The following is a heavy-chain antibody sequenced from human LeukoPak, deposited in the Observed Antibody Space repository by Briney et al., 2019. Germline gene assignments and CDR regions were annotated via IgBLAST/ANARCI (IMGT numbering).Heavy chain of an antibody. CDR1: GFTFTNYW. CDR2: IYSGGST. D-gene: IGHD1-1*01. Sequence: GGSLRLSCAASGFTFTNYWMSWVRQAPGKGLEWVSVIYSGGSTYYADSVKGRFTISRDNSKNTLYLQMNSLRAEDTAVYYCARGGAWRSYYYYYMDVWGKGTTVTISS. J-gene: IGHJ6*03. CDR3: ARGGAWRSYYYYYMDV. V-gene: IGHV3-53*01.